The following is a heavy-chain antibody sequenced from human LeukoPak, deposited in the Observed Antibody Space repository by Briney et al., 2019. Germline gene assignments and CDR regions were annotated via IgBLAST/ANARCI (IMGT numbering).Heavy chain of an antibody. CDR2: IYYSGST. Sequence: PSETLSLTCTVSGGSISSSSYYWGWIRQPPGKGLEWIGSIYYSGSTYYNPSLKSRVTISVDTSKNQFSLKLSSVTAADTAVYYCARQALGEFDYWGQGTLVTVSS. J-gene: IGHJ4*02. CDR1: GGSISSSSYY. V-gene: IGHV4-39*01. CDR3: ARQALGEFDY.